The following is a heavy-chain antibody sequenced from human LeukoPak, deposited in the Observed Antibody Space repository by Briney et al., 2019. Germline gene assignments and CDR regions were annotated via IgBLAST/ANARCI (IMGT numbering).Heavy chain of an antibody. CDR1: GFTFSSYG. CDR2: IWYDGSNK. CDR3: ARDHEGLFDI. D-gene: IGHD3/OR15-3a*01. Sequence: GRSLRLSCAASGFTFSSYGMHWVRQAPGKGLEWVAVIWYDGSNKYYADSVKGRFTIPRDNSKNTLYLQMNSLRAEDTAVYYCARDHEGLFDIWGQGTMVTVSS. J-gene: IGHJ3*02. V-gene: IGHV3-33*01.